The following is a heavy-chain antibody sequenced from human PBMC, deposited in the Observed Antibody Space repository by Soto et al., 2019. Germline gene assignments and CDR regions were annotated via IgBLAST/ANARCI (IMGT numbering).Heavy chain of an antibody. CDR2: IYYSGST. J-gene: IGHJ5*02. V-gene: IGHV4-59*08. CDR3: ARQPQTPYGSGSYFGP. Sequence: QVQLQESGPGLVKPSETLSLTCTVSGGSISSYYWSWIRQPPGKGLEWIGYIYYSGSTNYNPSLTSRVTISVDTSKNQFSLKLSSVTAADTAVYYCARQPQTPYGSGSYFGPWGQGTLVTVSS. CDR1: GGSISSYY. D-gene: IGHD3-10*01.